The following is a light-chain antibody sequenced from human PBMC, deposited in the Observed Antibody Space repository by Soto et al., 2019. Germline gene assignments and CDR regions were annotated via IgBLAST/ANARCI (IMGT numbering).Light chain of an antibody. CDR1: SSDVGGYNY. CDR2: DVS. CDR3: SSYTSTSTYVI. V-gene: IGLV2-14*03. Sequence: QSALTQPASVSGSPGQSITISCNGTSSDVGGYNYVSWYQQHPGKAPKFMIYDVSNRPSGVSSRFSGSKSGNTASLTISGLQAEDEADYYCSSYTSTSTYVIFGEGTKLTVL. J-gene: IGLJ2*01.